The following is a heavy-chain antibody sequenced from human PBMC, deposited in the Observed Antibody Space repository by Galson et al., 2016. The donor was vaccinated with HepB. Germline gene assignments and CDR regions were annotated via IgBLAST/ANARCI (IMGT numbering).Heavy chain of an antibody. Sequence: SLRLSCAASGFTFSGSALHWVRQASGKGLEWVGRIRSKANSYATAYAASVKGRFTISRDDSKNTAYLQMNSLKTEDTAVYYCTRHQGSMVRGVNFYGMDVWGQGTTVTVSS. J-gene: IGHJ6*02. CDR1: GFTFSGSA. V-gene: IGHV3-73*01. CDR2: IRSKANSYAT. D-gene: IGHD3-10*01. CDR3: TRHQGSMVRGVNFYGMDV.